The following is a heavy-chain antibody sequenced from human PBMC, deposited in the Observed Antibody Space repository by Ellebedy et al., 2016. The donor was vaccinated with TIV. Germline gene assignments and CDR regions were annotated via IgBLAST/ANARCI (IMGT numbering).Heavy chain of an antibody. CDR3: ARGVVGTHDWFDP. D-gene: IGHD1-26*01. J-gene: IGHJ5*02. Sequence: AASVKVSCKASGYTFTGYYMHWLRQAPGQGLEWMGWINTNSGGTNYAQKFQARVTMTRDTSISTAYMELSRLRSDDTAVYYCARGVVGTHDWFDPWGQGTLGTVSS. V-gene: IGHV1-2*02. CDR1: GYTFTGYY. CDR2: INTNSGGT.